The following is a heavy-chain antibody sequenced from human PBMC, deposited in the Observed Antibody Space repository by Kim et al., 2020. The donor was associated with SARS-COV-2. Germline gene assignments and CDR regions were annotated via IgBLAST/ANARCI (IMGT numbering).Heavy chain of an antibody. D-gene: IGHD2-15*01. Sequence: SETLSLTCTVSGGSVNSGYFWSWIRQHPGKCLEWVGFTSHSGTSYYSPSLKIRCSISIATSKNQFSLKFTSFTSSYPSLYYFAILVFFSVCFIYYFY. CDR3: AILVFFSVCFIYYFY. V-gene: IGHV4-30-4*01. J-gene: IGHJ4*01. CDR2: TSHSGTS. CDR1: GGSVNSGYF.